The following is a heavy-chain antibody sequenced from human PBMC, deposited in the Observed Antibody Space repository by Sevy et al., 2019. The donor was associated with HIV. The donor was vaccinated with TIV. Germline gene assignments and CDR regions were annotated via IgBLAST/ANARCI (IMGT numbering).Heavy chain of an antibody. CDR3: ANLMTTVTTPFDY. J-gene: IGHJ4*02. CDR2: ISGSGGST. CDR1: GFTFSSYA. Sequence: GWSLRLSCAASGFTFSSYAMSWVRQAPGKGLEWVSAISGSGGSTYYADSVKGRFTISRDNSKNTLYLQMNSLRAEDTAVYYCANLMTTVTTPFDYWGQGTLVTVSS. V-gene: IGHV3-23*01. D-gene: IGHD4-17*01.